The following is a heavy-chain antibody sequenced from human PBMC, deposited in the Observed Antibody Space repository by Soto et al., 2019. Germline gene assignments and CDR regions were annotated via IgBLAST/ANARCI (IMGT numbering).Heavy chain of an antibody. V-gene: IGHV3-48*01. CDR2: ISSSSSTI. CDR1: GFTFSSYS. CDR3: ARDIGWRFGEFDALDL. Sequence: GGSLRLSCAASGFTFSSYSMNWVRQAPGKGLEWVSYISSSSSTIYYADSVKGRFTISRDNAKNSVHLQMNNLRAGDTAVYYCARDIGWRFGEFDALDLWGQGTLVTVSS. D-gene: IGHD3-10*01. J-gene: IGHJ3*01.